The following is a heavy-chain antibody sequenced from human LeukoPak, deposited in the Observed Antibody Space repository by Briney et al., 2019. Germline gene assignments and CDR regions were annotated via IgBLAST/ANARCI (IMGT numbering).Heavy chain of an antibody. CDR2: ISGSGDSS. V-gene: IGHV3-23*01. Sequence: GGSLRLSCAASGFIFSNYAMSWIRQAPGEGLEWVSGISGSGDSSYYADSVKGRFTISRDNSGNTLYLQMNSLRAEDTAVYYCAKDLYGFYAMDVWGQGTTVTVSS. CDR1: GFIFSNYA. D-gene: IGHD4-17*01. J-gene: IGHJ6*02. CDR3: AKDLYGFYAMDV.